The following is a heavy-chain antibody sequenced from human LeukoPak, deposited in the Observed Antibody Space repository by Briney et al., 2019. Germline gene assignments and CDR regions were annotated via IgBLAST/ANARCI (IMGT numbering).Heavy chain of an antibody. CDR2: ISAYNGNT. CDR3: ARDNRRYCSGGSCYSDY. CDR1: GYTFTSYG. V-gene: IGHV1-18*01. D-gene: IGHD2-15*01. Sequence: GASVKVSCKASGYTFTSYGISWVRQAPGQGLEWMGRISAYNGNTNYAQKLQGRVTMTTDTSTSTAYMELRSLRSDDTAVYYCARDNRRYCSGGSCYSDYWGQGTLVTVSS. J-gene: IGHJ4*02.